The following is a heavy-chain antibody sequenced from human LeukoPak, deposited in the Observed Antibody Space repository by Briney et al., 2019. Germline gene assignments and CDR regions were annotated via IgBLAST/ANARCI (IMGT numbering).Heavy chain of an antibody. Sequence: SVKVSFKASGGTFSSYAISWVRQARGQGLEWMGGIIPIFGTANYAHKFQGRVTITADEYTSTAYMELSSLRSEDTAVYYCARGPRMGITAYYGMDVWGKGSTVTLS. V-gene: IGHV1-69*01. CDR3: ARGPRMGITAYYGMDV. D-gene: IGHD5-18*01. CDR2: IIPIFGTA. CDR1: GGTFSSYA. J-gene: IGHJ6*04.